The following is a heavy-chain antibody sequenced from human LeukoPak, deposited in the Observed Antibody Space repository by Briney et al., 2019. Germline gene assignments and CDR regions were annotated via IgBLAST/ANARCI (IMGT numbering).Heavy chain of an antibody. V-gene: IGHV3-64*01. CDR2: ISSNGGST. D-gene: IGHD4-11*01. J-gene: IGHJ6*02. CDR3: ARATIYSDYYYYGMDV. CDR1: GFTFSSYA. Sequence: GGSLRLSCAASGFTFSSYAMPWVRQAPGKGLEYVSAISSNGGSTYYANSVKGRFTISRDNSKNTLYLQMGSLRAEDMAVYYCARATIYSDYYYYGMDVWGQGTTVTVSS.